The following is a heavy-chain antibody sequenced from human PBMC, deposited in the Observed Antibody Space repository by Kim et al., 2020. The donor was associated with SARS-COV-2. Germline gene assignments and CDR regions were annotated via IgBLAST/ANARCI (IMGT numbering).Heavy chain of an antibody. Sequence: NPTYAQGFTGRFVFSLDTSVITAYLQISSLKAEDTAVYYCARERDTAMSYWGQGTLVTVSS. J-gene: IGHJ4*02. V-gene: IGHV7-4-1*02. CDR3: ARERDTAMSY. D-gene: IGHD5-18*01. CDR2: NP.